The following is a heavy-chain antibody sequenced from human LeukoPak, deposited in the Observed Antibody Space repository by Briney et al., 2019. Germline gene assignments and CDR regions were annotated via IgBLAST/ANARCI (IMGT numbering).Heavy chain of an antibody. Sequence: ASVKVSCKTSGYTFTDYLIHWVRQAPGKGFEWMGRVDPKDGEAIYAKGFQGRVTMTPDTSIDTVYMELSSLKSDDTAIYYCATDQRHEGYYNFYWGQGTLVTVSS. CDR1: GYTFTDYL. CDR2: VDPKDGEA. D-gene: IGHD3/OR15-3a*01. J-gene: IGHJ4*02. V-gene: IGHV1-69-2*01. CDR3: ATDQRHEGYYNFY.